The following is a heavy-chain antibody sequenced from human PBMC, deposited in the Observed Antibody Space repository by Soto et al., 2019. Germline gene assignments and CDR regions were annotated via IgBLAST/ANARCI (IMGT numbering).Heavy chain of an antibody. J-gene: IGHJ3*02. Sequence: QLHLVQSGAVVKKPGASVTVSCSASGYPVTAYYMHWVRQAPGRGLEWMGGINPATGAAKYTQTLQGRGTMAQETFTSTVLMEIRGPTSAGPALFYWAKGGGVGVAGSAAFDMWGQGTLVTVSS. V-gene: IGHV1-2*02. CDR1: GYPVTAYY. CDR2: INPATGAA. CDR3: AKGGGVGVAGSAAFDM. D-gene: IGHD3-3*01.